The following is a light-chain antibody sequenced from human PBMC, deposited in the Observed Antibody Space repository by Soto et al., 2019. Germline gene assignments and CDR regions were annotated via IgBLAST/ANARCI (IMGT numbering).Light chain of an antibody. CDR1: QSVNSD. CDR2: GAS. CDR3: QQYNDWWT. V-gene: IGKV3D-15*01. Sequence: EIVLTQSPGTLSLSPGEGATLSCRASQSVNSDSLAWYQQKPGQAPRLLMSGASTRATGIPDRFRGSGSGTEFTLTISSLQSEDSAVYYCQQYNDWWTFGQGTKVDIK. J-gene: IGKJ1*01.